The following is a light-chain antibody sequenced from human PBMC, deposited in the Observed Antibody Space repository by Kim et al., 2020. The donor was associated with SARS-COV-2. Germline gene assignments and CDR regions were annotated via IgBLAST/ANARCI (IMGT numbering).Light chain of an antibody. CDR1: QSVSSMY. Sequence: SPGERATLSCRASQSVSSMYLAWYQQKPGQAPRLLIYGASSRATGIPDRFSGSGSVTDFTLIISRLEPEDCAVYYCQQYENSPWTFGQGTKVDIK. CDR2: GAS. V-gene: IGKV3-20*01. J-gene: IGKJ1*01. CDR3: QQYENSPWT.